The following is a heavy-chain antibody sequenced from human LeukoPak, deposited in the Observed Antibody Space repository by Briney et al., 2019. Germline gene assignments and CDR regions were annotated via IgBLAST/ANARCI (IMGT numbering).Heavy chain of an antibody. V-gene: IGHV3-48*03. D-gene: IGHD2/OR15-2a*01. CDR2: ISDSGSSV. J-gene: IGHJ6*03. Sequence: GGSLRLSCEASGFTFSIYEVNWVRQAPGKGLEWLSHISDSGSSVHYADSVKGRFTISRDNSKNTLFLQMNSLRAEDTAVYYCARVYDYYYYMDVWGKGTTVTISS. CDR3: ARVYDYYYYMDV. CDR1: GFTFSIYE.